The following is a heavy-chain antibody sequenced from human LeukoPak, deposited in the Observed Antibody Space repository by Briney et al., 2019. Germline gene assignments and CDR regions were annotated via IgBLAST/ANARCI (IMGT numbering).Heavy chain of an antibody. CDR3: TRDGSTSWYKGGFDY. CDR1: GGSFSGYY. D-gene: IGHD6-13*01. J-gene: IGHJ4*02. V-gene: IGHV4-34*01. CDR2: IYYSGYT. Sequence: SETLSLTCAVYGGSFSGYYWGWIRQPPGKGLEWIGSIYYSGYTYYSPSLKSRVTISVDTSKNQFSLKLTSVTTADTAVYYCTRDGSTSWYKGGFDYWGPGTLVTVSS.